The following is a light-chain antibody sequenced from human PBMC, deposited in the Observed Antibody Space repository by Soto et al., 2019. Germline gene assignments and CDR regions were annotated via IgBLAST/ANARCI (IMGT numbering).Light chain of an antibody. Sequence: EIVLTQSPATLSLSPGERATLSCRASQSVSSYLAWYQQKPGQAPRLLIYDASRRATGIPDRFSGSGSGTEFILTITSLQSEDSAVYYCQEYNTWPWTFGQGTKVDIK. V-gene: IGKV3D-15*01. CDR1: QSVSSY. CDR2: DAS. CDR3: QEYNTWPWT. J-gene: IGKJ1*01.